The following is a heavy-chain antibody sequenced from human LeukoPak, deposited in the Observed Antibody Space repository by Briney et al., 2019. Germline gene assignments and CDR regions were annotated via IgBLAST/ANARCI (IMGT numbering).Heavy chain of an antibody. V-gene: IGHV4-59*08. CDR1: GGSISSYY. Sequence: SETLSLTCTVSGGSISSYYWSWIRQPPGKGLEWIGYIYYSGGTNYNPSLKSRVTISVDTSKNQFSLKLSSVTAADTAVYYCARLDYYDSSGPFDYWGQGTLVTVSS. D-gene: IGHD3-22*01. CDR2: IYYSGGT. J-gene: IGHJ4*02. CDR3: ARLDYYDSSGPFDY.